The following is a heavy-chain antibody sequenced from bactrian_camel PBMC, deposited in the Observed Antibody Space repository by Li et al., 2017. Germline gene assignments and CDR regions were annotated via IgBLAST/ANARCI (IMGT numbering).Heavy chain of an antibody. J-gene: IGHJ6*01. D-gene: IGHD2*01. CDR1: GFTFSSYW. V-gene: IGHV3S25*01. CDR2: INAGGSTT. CDR3: VRAGAISGYYYGGFGY. Sequence: QLVESGGNLVQPGGSLRLSCAASGFTFSSYWMRWVRQAPGKGLKWVSTINAGGSTTYYADSVKGRFAISRDDAQNTVYLQMNSLKPEDTAVYYCVRAGAISGYYYGGFGYWGQGTQVTVS.